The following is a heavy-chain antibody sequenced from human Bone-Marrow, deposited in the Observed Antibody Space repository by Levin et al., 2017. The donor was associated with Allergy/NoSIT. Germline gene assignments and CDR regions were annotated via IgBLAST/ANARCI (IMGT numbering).Heavy chain of an antibody. CDR1: GFTFSPYA. V-gene: IGHV3-30*03. CDR3: ARDIPSPSGRDLGWAKSPTYGMDV. J-gene: IGHJ6*02. CDR2: MSYSGGTT. D-gene: IGHD3-3*01. Sequence: PGGSLRLSCAASGFTFSPYAMHWVRQAPGRGLEWLAVMSYSGGTTYYADSVKGRFTISRDNSKNTLYVQMDRLRAEDTAVYYCARDIPSPSGRDLGWAKSPTYGMDVWGQGTMVTVSS.